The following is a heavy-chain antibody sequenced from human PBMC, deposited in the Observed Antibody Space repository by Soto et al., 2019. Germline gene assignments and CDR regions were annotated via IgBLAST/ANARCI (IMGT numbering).Heavy chain of an antibody. CDR3: ARLRLDILTGYYYLYDY. CDR1: GGSISSSSYY. V-gene: IGHV4-39*01. CDR2: IYYSGST. Sequence: SETLSLTCTVSGGSISSSSYYWGWIRQPPGKGLEWIGSIYYSGSTYYNPSLKSRVTISVDTSKNQFSLKLSSVTAADTAVYYCARLRLDILTGYYYLYDYWGQGTLVTVSS. D-gene: IGHD3-9*01. J-gene: IGHJ4*02.